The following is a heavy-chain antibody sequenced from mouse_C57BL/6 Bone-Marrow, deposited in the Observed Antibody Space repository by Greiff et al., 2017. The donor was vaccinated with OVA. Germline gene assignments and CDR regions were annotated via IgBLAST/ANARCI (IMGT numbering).Heavy chain of an antibody. V-gene: IGHV1-62-2*01. Sequence: QVQLKQSGAELVKPGASVKLSCKASGYTFTEYTIHWVKQRSGQGLEWIGRFYPGSGSIKYNEKFKDKATLTADKSSSTVYMELSRLTSEDSAVYFCARHEVGYWWSTWFAYWGQGTLVTVSA. D-gene: IGHD1-1*02. J-gene: IGHJ3*01. CDR3: ARHEVGYWWSTWFAY. CDR2: FYPGSGSI. CDR1: GYTFTEYT.